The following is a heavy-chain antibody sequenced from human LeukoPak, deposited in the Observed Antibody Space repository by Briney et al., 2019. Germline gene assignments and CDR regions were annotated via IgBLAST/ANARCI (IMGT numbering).Heavy chain of an antibody. Sequence: GGSLRLSCAASGFTFSSYSMNWVRQAPGKGLEWVSTISVGAEYIFYADSVKGRFTISRDDSNNALYLQMHSLRAEDTAVYYCARDPSNSSGWNIYFDYWGQGTLVTVSS. J-gene: IGHJ4*02. CDR2: ISVGAEYI. D-gene: IGHD6-19*01. V-gene: IGHV3-21*04. CDR1: GFTFSSYS. CDR3: ARDPSNSSGWNIYFDY.